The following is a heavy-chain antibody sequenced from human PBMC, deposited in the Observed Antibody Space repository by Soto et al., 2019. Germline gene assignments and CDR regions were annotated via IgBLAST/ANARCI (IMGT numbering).Heavy chain of an antibody. V-gene: IGHV4-59*01. CDR3: ARARYQLLHPYYYGMDV. CDR2: IHYSGST. J-gene: IGHJ6*02. D-gene: IGHD2-2*01. Sequence: PSETLSLTCTVSGGSISSYYWIWIRQSPGKGLEWIGYIHYSGSTKSNPSLKSRVTISVDTSRNQVSLKLSSVTAADSAVYFCARARYQLLHPYYYGMDVWGQGTTVTVSS. CDR1: GGSISSYY.